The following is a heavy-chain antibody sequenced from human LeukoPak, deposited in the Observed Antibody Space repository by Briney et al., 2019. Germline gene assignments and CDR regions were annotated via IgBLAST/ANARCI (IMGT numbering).Heavy chain of an antibody. V-gene: IGHV4-31*03. CDR2: IYYSGST. CDR3: TRGGYSGYDLDY. J-gene: IGHJ4*02. D-gene: IGHD5-12*01. CDR1: GGSISSGGYY. Sequence: SETLSLTCTVSGGSISSGGYYWTWIRQHPGKGLEWIGYIYYSGSTHYNPSLKSRLTISLDTSKNQFSLKLSSVTAADTAVYYGTRGGYSGYDLDYWGQGTLVTVSS.